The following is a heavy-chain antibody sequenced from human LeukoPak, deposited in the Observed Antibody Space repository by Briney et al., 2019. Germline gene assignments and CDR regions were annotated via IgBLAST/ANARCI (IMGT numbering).Heavy chain of an antibody. CDR3: AQSLGSGNWIGNWFDP. V-gene: IGHV4-4*02. Sequence: PSETLSLTCAVSGGSISSGNWWSWVRQPPGKGLEWIGEIYHSGSTNYNPSLQSRVTISVDRSKNQFSLKLTSVTAADTAIYYCAQSLGSGNWIGNWFDPWGQGTLVTVSS. CDR1: GGSISSGNW. D-gene: IGHD1-1*01. CDR2: IYHSGST. J-gene: IGHJ5*02.